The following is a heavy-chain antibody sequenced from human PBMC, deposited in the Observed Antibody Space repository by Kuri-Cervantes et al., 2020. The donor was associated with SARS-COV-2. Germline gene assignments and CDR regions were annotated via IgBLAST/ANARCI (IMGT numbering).Heavy chain of an antibody. D-gene: IGHD5-24*01. Sequence: AETLSLTCAVSGGSISSSHWWTLVRQPPEKGLEWSGDIFHRGSTNYNPPLKSLVTISVDKSKNQFSLKLNSLTAADTAVYYCARRDAYNYDGWFDPWGQGTLVTVSS. CDR3: ARRDAYNYDGWFDP. CDR1: GGSISSSHW. J-gene: IGHJ5*02. V-gene: IGHV4-4*02. CDR2: IFHRGST.